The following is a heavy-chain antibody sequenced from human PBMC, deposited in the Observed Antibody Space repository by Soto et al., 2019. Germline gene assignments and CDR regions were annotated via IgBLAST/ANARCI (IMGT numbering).Heavy chain of an antibody. J-gene: IGHJ4*02. CDR3: ARGKRKEVATAYDY. V-gene: IGHV1-69*13. CDR1: GGTFSSYA. D-gene: IGHD5-18*01. CDR2: IIPIFGTA. Sequence: ASVKVSCKASGGTFSSYAISWVRQAPGQGLEWMGGIIPIFGTANYAQKFQGRVTITADESTSTAYMELSSLRSEDTAVYYCARGKRKEVATAYDYWGQGTLVTVSS.